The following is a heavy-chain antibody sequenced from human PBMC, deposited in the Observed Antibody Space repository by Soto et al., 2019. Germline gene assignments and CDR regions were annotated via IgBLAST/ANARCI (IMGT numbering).Heavy chain of an antibody. CDR1: GYSFTSYW. Sequence: GESLKISCKGSGYSFTSYWIGWVRQMPGKGLEWMGIIYPGDSDTRYSPSFQGQVTISADKSISTAYLQWSSLKASDTAMYYCARHGGYSNYYYGMDVWGQGTTVTVSS. J-gene: IGHJ6*02. CDR3: ARHGGYSNYYYGMDV. CDR2: IYPGDSDT. V-gene: IGHV5-51*01. D-gene: IGHD4-4*01.